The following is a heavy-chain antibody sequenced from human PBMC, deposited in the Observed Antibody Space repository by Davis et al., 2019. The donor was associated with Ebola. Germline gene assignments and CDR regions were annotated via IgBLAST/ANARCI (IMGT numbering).Heavy chain of an antibody. CDR1: GGSISSHY. V-gene: IGHV4-59*11. J-gene: IGHJ6*04. Sequence: MPSETLSLTCTVSGGSISSHYWTWIRQSPGKGLEWIGYIYNNGNTNYNPSLTSRVTISVDTSKNQFSLKLSSVTAADTAVYYCARLATYGMDVWGKGTTVTVSS. CDR3: ARLATYGMDV. CDR2: IYNNGNT.